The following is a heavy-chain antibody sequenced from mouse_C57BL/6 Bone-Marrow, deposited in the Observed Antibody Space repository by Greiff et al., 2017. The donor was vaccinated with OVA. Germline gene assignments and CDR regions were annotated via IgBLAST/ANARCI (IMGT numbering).Heavy chain of an antibody. V-gene: IGHV1-55*01. Sequence: QVQLQQPGAELVKSGASVKMSCKASGYTFTSYWITWVKQRPGQGLEWIGDIYPGSGSTNYNEKFKSKATLTVDTSSSTAYMQLSSLTSEDSAVYYCARRGWLLRYFDYWGQGTTLTVSS. J-gene: IGHJ2*01. CDR1: GYTFTSYW. CDR2: IYPGSGST. D-gene: IGHD2-3*01. CDR3: ARRGWLLRYFDY.